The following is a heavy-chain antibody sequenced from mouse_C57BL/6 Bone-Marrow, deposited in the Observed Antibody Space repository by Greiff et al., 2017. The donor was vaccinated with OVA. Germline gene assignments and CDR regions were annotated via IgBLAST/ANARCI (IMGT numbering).Heavy chain of an antibody. D-gene: IGHD1-1*01. CDR3: AGPLLPRTLDFDV. CDR2: INPSSGYT. V-gene: IGHV1-7*01. CDR1: GYTFTSYW. Sequence: QVQLQQSVAELVRPGASVKLSCKASGYTFTSYWMHWVKQRPGQGLEWIGYINPSSGYTKYNQKFKDKATVTADKSSRTAYMPLNCLTYEDSAVDNGAGPLLPRTLDFDVWGTGTTVTVSS. J-gene: IGHJ1*03.